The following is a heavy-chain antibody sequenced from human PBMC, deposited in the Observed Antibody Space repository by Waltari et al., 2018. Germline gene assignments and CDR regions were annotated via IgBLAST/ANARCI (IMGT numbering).Heavy chain of an antibody. J-gene: IGHJ4*02. D-gene: IGHD6-19*01. V-gene: IGHV3-21*01. CDR1: GFTFSSYS. CDR2: ISSSSSYI. CDR3: ARDPIIAVAGEEGY. Sequence: EVQLVAAGGGLVKPGGSLRLSCAASGFTFSSYSMNWVRQAPGKGLEGVSSISSSSSYIYYADSGKGRFTISRDNAKNSLYLQMNSLRAEDTAVYYCARDPIIAVAGEEGYWGQGTLVTVSS.